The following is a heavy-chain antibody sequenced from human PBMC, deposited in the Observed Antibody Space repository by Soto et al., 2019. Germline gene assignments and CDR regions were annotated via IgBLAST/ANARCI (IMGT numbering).Heavy chain of an antibody. CDR2: IWYDGSNK. Sequence: GGSLRLSCAASGFTFSSYGMHWVRQAPGKGLEWVAVIWYDGSNKYYADSVKGRFTISRDNSKNTLYLQMNSLRAEDTAVYYCARDAVGMESFGDYVKRRNWFDPWGQGTLVTVSS. CDR3: ARDAVGMESFGDYVKRRNWFDP. V-gene: IGHV3-33*01. CDR1: GFTFSSYG. D-gene: IGHD4-17*01. J-gene: IGHJ5*02.